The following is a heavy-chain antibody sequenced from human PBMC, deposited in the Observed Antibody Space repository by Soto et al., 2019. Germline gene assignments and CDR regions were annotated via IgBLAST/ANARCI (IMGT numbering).Heavy chain of an antibody. CDR1: GDSISSGDYY. CDR3: ARVPGP. V-gene: IGHV4-30-4*01. Sequence: SETLSLTCTVSGDSISSGDYYWSWIRQPPGKGLEWIGEINHSGSTNYNPSLKSRVTISVDTSKNQCSLKLSSVTAADTAVYYCARVPGPWGQGTLVTVSS. CDR2: INHSGST. J-gene: IGHJ5*02.